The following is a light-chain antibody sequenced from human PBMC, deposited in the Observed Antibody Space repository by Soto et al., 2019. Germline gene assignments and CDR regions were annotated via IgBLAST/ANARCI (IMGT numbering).Light chain of an antibody. Sequence: QSVLTQPPSASGSPGQSVTISCTGTSSDVGGYNYVSWYQRHPGKAPKLMIYEVSKRPSGVPDRFSGSKSGNTASLTVSGPQAEDEADYYCSSYAGSTLGVFGTGTKVTVL. V-gene: IGLV2-8*01. CDR3: SSYAGSTLGV. CDR1: SSDVGGYNY. J-gene: IGLJ1*01. CDR2: EVS.